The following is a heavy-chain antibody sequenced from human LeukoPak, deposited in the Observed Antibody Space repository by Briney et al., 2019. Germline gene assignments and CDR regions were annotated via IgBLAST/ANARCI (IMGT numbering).Heavy chain of an antibody. CDR1: GFTFSSYS. Sequence: GGSLRLSCAASGFTFSSYSMNWVRQAPGKGLEWVSSISSSSSYIYYADSVKGRFTISRDNAKNSLYLQMNSLRAEDTAVYYCARDRVRTSAFDIWGQGTMVTVSS. J-gene: IGHJ3*02. V-gene: IGHV3-21*01. CDR3: ARDRVRTSAFDI. CDR2: ISSSSSYI.